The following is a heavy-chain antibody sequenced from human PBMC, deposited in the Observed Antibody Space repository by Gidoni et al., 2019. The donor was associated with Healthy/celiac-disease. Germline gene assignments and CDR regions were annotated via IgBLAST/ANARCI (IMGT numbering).Heavy chain of an antibody. D-gene: IGHD3-22*01. V-gene: IGHV3-23*01. CDR1: GFPFSRYA. CDR3: AKDDGYYYGPSFYFDY. Sequence: EVQMLESGGGLVQPGGSLRLSCAASGFPFSRYAMSWVRQAPGKGLEWVSAISGSGGSTYYADSVKGRFTISRDNSKNTLYLQMNSLRAEDTAVYYCAKDDGYYYGPSFYFDYWGQGTLVTVSS. J-gene: IGHJ4*02. CDR2: ISGSGGST.